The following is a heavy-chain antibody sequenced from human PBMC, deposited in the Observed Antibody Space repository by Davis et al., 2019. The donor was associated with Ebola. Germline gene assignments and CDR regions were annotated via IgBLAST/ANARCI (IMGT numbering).Heavy chain of an antibody. V-gene: IGHV3-74*01. CDR2: ITRAESGT. CDR1: GFTFSNYW. Sequence: GESLKISCAASGFTFSNYWMYWVRQAPGKGLVWVSRITRAESGTTYADSVKGRFTISRDNAKNMLYLQMDSLRVEDTAVYYCARYNSAYERADLDYWGQGTLVTVSS. CDR3: ARYNSAYERADLDY. D-gene: IGHD5-12*01. J-gene: IGHJ4*02.